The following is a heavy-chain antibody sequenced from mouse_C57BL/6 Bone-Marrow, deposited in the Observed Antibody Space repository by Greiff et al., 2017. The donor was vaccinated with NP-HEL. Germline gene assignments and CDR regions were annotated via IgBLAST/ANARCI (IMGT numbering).Heavy chain of an antibody. CDR1: GFSLTSYG. CDR3: SKPPNPSRY. V-gene: IGHV2-9*01. J-gene: IGHJ2*01. Sequence: VQGVESGPGLVAPSQCLSITCTVSGFSLTSYGVDWVRQPPGKGLEWLGVIWGGGRTNYNSALMSRLSTSKDNTESQVFLKMNSLQTDDTAMYYYSKPPNPSRYWGQGTTLTVSS. CDR2: IWGGGRT.